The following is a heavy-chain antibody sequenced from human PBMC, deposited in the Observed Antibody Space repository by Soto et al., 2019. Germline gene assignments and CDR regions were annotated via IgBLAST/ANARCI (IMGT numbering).Heavy chain of an antibody. V-gene: IGHV3-74*01. J-gene: IGHJ5*02. Sequence: EVQLVESGGGLVQPGGSLRLSCAASGFTFSSYYMHWVRQVPGEGLVWVSRISGDGSTISYADSVKGRFTISRDNAKNTLYLQMNSLRAEDTAVYYCARTYRGGIAGFDPWGQGTLVTVSS. D-gene: IGHD2-15*01. CDR2: ISGDGSTI. CDR3: ARTYRGGIAGFDP. CDR1: GFTFSSYY.